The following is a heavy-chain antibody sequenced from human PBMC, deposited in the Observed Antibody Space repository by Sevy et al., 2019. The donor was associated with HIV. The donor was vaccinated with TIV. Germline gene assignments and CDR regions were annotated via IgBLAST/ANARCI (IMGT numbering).Heavy chain of an antibody. CDR1: GFTFSSYG. CDR2: ISYTGSTK. V-gene: IGHV3-30*18. CDR3: AKEMTPWTASTLDI. J-gene: IGHJ3*02. D-gene: IGHD2-21*02. Sequence: GGSLRLSCAASGFTFSSYGMHWVRQAPGKGLEWVAVISYTGSTKYYADSVKGRFTISRDNSKNTLYLQMNSLRAEDTAVYYCAKEMTPWTASTLDIWGHGTMVTVSS.